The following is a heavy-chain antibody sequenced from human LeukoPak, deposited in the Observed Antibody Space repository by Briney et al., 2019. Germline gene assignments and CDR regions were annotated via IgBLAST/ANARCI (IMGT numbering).Heavy chain of an antibody. CDR2: IRSKANSYTT. Sequence: AGGSLKLSCAASGFTFSGSAMHWVRQASGKGLEWVGRIRSKANSYTTAYAASGKGRFTISSDNSKNTAYLQMKRLKTEDTAWSNCTRYGYGDDRMDYWGQGTLVTVSS. J-gene: IGHJ4*02. V-gene: IGHV3-73*01. CDR3: TRYGYGDDRMDY. CDR1: GFTFSGSA. D-gene: IGHD4-17*01.